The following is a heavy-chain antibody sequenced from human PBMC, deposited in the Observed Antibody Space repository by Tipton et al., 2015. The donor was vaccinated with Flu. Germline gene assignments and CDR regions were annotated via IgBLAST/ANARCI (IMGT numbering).Heavy chain of an antibody. V-gene: IGHV3-30*02. Sequence: SGFTFSSYGMHWVRQAPGKGLDWVAFIRYDGSTKYYADSVKGRFTISRDTSKNTLYLQMNSLRAEDTAVYYCAKDQLTDYYDSSGFDYWGQGTLVTVSS. CDR2: IRYDGSTK. CDR1: GFTFSSYG. J-gene: IGHJ4*02. CDR3: AKDQLTDYYDSSGFDY. D-gene: IGHD3-22*01.